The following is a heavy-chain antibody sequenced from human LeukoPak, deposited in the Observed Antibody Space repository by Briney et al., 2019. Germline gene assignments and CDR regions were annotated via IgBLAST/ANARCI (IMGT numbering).Heavy chain of an antibody. CDR3: ARDRDNSSWYTAHHGYYSYYYYMGV. D-gene: IGHD6-13*01. CDR1: RFTFSSYA. CDR2: ISGSGGST. V-gene: IGHV3-23*01. Sequence: SGGSLRLSCAASRFTFSSYAMSWVRQAPGKGLEWVSTISGSGGSTYYADSVKGRFTISRDSSKNTLYLQMNSLRAEDTAVYYCARDRDNSSWYTAHHGYYSYYYYMGVWGKRTTVTLSS. J-gene: IGHJ6*03.